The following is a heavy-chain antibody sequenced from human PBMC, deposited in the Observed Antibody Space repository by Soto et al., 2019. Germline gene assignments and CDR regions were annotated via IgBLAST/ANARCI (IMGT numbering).Heavy chain of an antibody. V-gene: IGHV4-59*01. Sequence: PSETLSLTCTVSGGCISSYYGSWIRQPPGKGLEWIGYIYYSGSTNYNPSLKSRVTISVDTSKNQFSLKLSSVTAADTAVYYCARGRGIAAAGRANFDYWGQGTLVTVSS. CDR2: IYYSGST. J-gene: IGHJ4*02. CDR1: GGCISSYY. CDR3: ARGRGIAAAGRANFDY. D-gene: IGHD6-13*01.